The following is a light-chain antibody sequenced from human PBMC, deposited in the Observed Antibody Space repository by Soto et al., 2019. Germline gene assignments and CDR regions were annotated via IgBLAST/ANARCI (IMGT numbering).Light chain of an antibody. J-gene: IGKJ1*01. Sequence: DIQMTQSPYSLSASVGGRVTITCRPSQIITSRLAWYQEKPGKAPRLLIYEASSLESGVPSRFSGSGSGTEFTLSINNLQPEDFATYYCQQYNTDSRLWTFGQGTKVDIK. CDR1: QIITSR. CDR3: QQYNTDSRLWT. CDR2: EAS. V-gene: IGKV1-5*03.